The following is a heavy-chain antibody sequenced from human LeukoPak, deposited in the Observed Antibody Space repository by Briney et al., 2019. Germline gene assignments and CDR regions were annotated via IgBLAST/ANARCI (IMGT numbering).Heavy chain of an antibody. Sequence: ASVKVSCKASGYTFTSYDINWVRQATGQGLEWMGGMNPNSGNTGYAQKFQGRVTMTRNTSISTAYMELSSLRSEDTAVYYCARANEGNWFDPWGQGTLVAVSS. D-gene: IGHD1-1*01. J-gene: IGHJ5*02. CDR2: MNPNSGNT. CDR3: ARANEGNWFDP. V-gene: IGHV1-8*01. CDR1: GYTFTSYD.